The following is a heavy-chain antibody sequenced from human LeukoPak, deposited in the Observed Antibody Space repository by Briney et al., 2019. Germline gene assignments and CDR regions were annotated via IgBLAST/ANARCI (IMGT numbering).Heavy chain of an antibody. CDR3: ARHSTDTAGYETWFDP. Sequence: SETLSLTCTVSGGSISSYYWSWIRQPPGKGLEWIGYIYYSGSTNYNPSLKSRVTISVDTSKNQFSLKLSSVTAADTAVYYCARHSTDTAGYETWFDPWGQGTLVTVSS. D-gene: IGHD5-18*01. CDR1: GGSISSYY. V-gene: IGHV4-59*08. CDR2: IYYSGST. J-gene: IGHJ5*02.